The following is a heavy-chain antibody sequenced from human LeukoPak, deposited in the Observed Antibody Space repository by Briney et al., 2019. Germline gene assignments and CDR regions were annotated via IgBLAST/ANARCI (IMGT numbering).Heavy chain of an antibody. J-gene: IGHJ4*02. D-gene: IGHD2-8*01. CDR1: GFTFSSYW. CDR3: VCYGIAPPY. Sequence: PGGSLRLSCEASGFTFSSYWMHWVRQAPAKEPEWVSRIQNDGSSTVYADSVKGRFTISRDNAKNTLYLQMNTLRVEDTAVYYCVCYGIAPPYWGQGTLVTVSS. V-gene: IGHV3-74*01. CDR2: IQNDGSST.